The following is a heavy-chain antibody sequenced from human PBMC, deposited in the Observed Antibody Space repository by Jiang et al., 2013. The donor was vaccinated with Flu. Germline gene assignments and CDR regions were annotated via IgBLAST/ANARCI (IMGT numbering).Heavy chain of an antibody. CDR1: GFTFDHYV. D-gene: IGHD3-10*01. CDR3: VKDRPNGSIDY. Sequence: VQLVESGGGLVQPGRSLRLSCAASGFTFDHYVMHWVRQAPGKGLEGVSSISGDGGTMGYADSVKGRFTVSRDNAKDSLYLQMNSLTTEDTAFYYCVKDRPNGSIDYWGQGTLVTVS. CDR2: ISGDGGTM. V-gene: IGHV3-9*01. J-gene: IGHJ4*02.